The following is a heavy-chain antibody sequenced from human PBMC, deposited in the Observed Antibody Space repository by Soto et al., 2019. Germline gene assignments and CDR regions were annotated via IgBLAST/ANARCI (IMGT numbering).Heavy chain of an antibody. D-gene: IGHD3-10*01. J-gene: IGHJ2*01. Sequence: QVQLVQSGAEVKKPGSSVKVSCKASGGTFSSYAISWVRQAPGQGLEWMGGIIPIFGTANYAQKFQGRVTITADESTSTAYMELSSLRSEDAAVYYCARDRGGREMTYWYFDLWGRGTLVTVSS. CDR1: GGTFSSYA. CDR2: IIPIFGTA. V-gene: IGHV1-69*12. CDR3: ARDRGGREMTYWYFDL.